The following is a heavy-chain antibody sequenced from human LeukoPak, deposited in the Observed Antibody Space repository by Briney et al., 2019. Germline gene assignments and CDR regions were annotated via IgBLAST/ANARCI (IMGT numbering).Heavy chain of an antibody. J-gene: IGHJ4*02. CDR2: ISSSSSYI. V-gene: IGHV3-21*01. CDR1: GFTFSSYS. D-gene: IGHD5-18*01. CDR3: TRESSPGYSYGYPLAY. Sequence: GGSLRLSCAASGFTFSSYSMNWVRQAPGKGLEWVSSISSSSSYIYYADSVKGRFTISRDNAKNSLYLQMNSLRADDTAVYYCTRESSPGYSYGYPLAYWGQGTLVTVSS.